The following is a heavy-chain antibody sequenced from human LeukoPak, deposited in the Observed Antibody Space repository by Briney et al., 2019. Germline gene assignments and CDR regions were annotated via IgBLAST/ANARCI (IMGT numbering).Heavy chain of an antibody. CDR2: IHAGDRA. Sequence: GGSLRLSCKVSGISVGDSSMTWVRQAPGKGLEWISVIHAGDRAYYADSVEGRFIVSKDKSKNMVYLQMNSLRVEDTAVYYCARGGGEFSEYYDFWSGHPGGSAFDIWGQGTMVTVSS. CDR1: GISVGDSS. CDR3: ARGGGEFSEYYDFWSGHPGGSAFDI. J-gene: IGHJ3*02. D-gene: IGHD3-3*01. V-gene: IGHV3-66*01.